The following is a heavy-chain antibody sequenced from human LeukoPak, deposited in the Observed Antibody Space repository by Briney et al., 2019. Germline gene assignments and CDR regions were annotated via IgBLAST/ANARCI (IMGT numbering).Heavy chain of an antibody. D-gene: IGHD2-15*01. CDR3: ARVRPCSGGSCYRDWFDP. CDR2: MNPNSGNT. CDR1: GYTFTRYD. J-gene: IGHJ5*02. Sequence: ASVKVSCKASGYTFTRYDINWVRQATGQGLEWMGWMNPNSGNTGYAQKFQGRVTMTRNTSISTAYMELSSLRSEDTAVYYCARVRPCSGGSCYRDWFDPWGQGTLVTVSS. V-gene: IGHV1-8*01.